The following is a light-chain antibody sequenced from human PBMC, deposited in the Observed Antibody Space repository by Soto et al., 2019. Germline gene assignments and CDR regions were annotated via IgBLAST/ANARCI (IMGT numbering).Light chain of an antibody. V-gene: IGKV3-15*01. J-gene: IGKJ2*01. CDR1: QSVSSN. CDR2: GAS. Sequence: EIVMTQSPATLSVSPGERATLSCRASQSVSSNLAWYQQKPGQAPRLLIYGASTRTTRIPARFSGSGSGTEFTLIISSLQSEDFAVYYCQQYNNWPPYTFGQGTKLEIK. CDR3: QQYNNWPPYT.